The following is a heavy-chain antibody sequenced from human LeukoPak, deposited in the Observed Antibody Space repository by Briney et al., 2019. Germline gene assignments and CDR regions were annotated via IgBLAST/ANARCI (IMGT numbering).Heavy chain of an antibody. V-gene: IGHV4-34*01. CDR2: INHSGST. CDR1: GGSFSGYY. J-gene: IGHJ6*02. Sequence: SETLSLTCAVYGGSFSGYYWSWIRQPPGKGMEWIGEINHSGSTNYNPSLKSRVTISVDTSTNQFSLKLSSVTAADTAVYYYAIGREYYDILTGYYTYYYYGMDVWGQGTTVTVSS. CDR3: AIGREYYDILTGYYTYYYYGMDV. D-gene: IGHD3-9*01.